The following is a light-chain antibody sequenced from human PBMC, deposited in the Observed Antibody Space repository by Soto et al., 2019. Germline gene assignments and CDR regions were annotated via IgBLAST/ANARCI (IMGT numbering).Light chain of an antibody. V-gene: IGLV2-14*01. CDR3: SSYRCTTTV. Sequence: QSALTQPASVSGSPGQSITISCTGTSSDIGTYNFVSWYQVHPGRAPKLIIHDVGDRPSGVSNRFSGSKSGNTASLTISGLQPEDEADYYSSSYRCTTTVFGTGTKLTVL. CDR1: SSDIGTYNF. CDR2: DVG. J-gene: IGLJ1*01.